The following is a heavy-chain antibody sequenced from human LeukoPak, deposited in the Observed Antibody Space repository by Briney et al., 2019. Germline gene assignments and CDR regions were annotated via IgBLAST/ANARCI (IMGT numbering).Heavy chain of an antibody. D-gene: IGHD5-18*01. CDR2: ISAYNGNT. V-gene: IGHV1-18*01. CDR1: GYTFTSYG. Sequence: ASVKVSCKASGYTFTSYGISWVRQAPGQGLEWMGWISAYNGNTNYAQKLQGRVTMTTDTSTSTAYMELRSLRSDDTAVYYCARDYSPTAMDPFDYWGQGTLVTVSS. CDR3: ARDYSPTAMDPFDY. J-gene: IGHJ4*02.